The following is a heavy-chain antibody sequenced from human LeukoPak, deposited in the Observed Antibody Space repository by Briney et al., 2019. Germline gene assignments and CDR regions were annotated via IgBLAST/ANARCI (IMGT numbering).Heavy chain of an antibody. V-gene: IGHV5-51*01. CDR2: IYPGDSDT. CDR3: ARALYSGYDDYYYYYMDV. J-gene: IGHJ6*03. Sequence: GESLKISCKGSGYSFTSYWIGWVRQMPGKGLEWMGIIYPGDSDTRYSPSFQGQVTISADKSISTAYLQWSSLKASDTAMYYCARALYSGYDDYYYYYMDVWGKGTTVTVSS. CDR1: GYSFTSYW. D-gene: IGHD5-12*01.